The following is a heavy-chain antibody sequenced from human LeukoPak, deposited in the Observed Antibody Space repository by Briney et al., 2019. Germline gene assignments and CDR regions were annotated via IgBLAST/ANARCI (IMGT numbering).Heavy chain of an antibody. CDR2: INSSSGYI. CDR3: ARAPTHNWFDP. CDR1: GFTFRNYN. J-gene: IGHJ5*02. V-gene: IGHV3-21*01. Sequence: KPGGSLRLSCAASGFTFRNYNMNWVRQAPGKGLEWGSSINSSSGYIYYADSVKGRFTISRDNAKNSLYLQMNSLRAEDTAVYYCARAPTHNWFDPWGQGTLVTVSS.